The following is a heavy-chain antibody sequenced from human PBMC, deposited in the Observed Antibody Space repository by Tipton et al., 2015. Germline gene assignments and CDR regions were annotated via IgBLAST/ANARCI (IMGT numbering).Heavy chain of an antibody. CDR2: IYYSGST. V-gene: IGHV4-39*01. J-gene: IGHJ6*02. D-gene: IGHD3-10*01. CDR1: GFSVRSND. Sequence: LRLSCAASGFSVRSNDMNWVRQAPGQGLEWIGSIYYSGSTYYSPSLKSRVTISVDTSKNQFSLELNSVTAADTAVYYCARVDILLPQGGMDVWGQGTTVTVSS. CDR3: ARVDILLPQGGMDV.